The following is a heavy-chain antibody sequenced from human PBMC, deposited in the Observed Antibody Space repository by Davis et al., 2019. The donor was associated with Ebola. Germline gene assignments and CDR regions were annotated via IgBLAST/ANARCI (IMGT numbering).Heavy chain of an antibody. J-gene: IGHJ4*02. CDR3: TSRPIRSVSGGLDS. Sequence: PSETLSLTCAVSGGSVSSDKWWTWVRQPPGKGLEWIGEILYTGKTTYIPSLKSRVTISMDKTKKQFSLRLTSVTAADTAMYYCTSRPIRSVSGGLDSWGQGTLVIVSS. V-gene: IGHV4-4*02. D-gene: IGHD3-16*01. CDR2: ILYTGKT. CDR1: GGSVSSDKW.